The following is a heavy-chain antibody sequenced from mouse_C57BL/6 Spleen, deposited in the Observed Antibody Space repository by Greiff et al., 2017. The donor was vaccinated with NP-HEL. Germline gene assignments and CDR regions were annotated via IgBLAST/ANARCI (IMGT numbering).Heavy chain of an antibody. D-gene: IGHD2-4*01. CDR1: GYTFTSYW. CDR3: ASGRYDYDVPAY. J-gene: IGHJ3*01. V-gene: IGHV1-52*01. CDR2: IDPSDSET. Sequence: QVQLQQPGAELVRPGSSVKLSCKASGYTFTSYWMHWVKQRPIQGLEWIGNIDPSDSETHYNQKFKDKATLTVDKSSSTAYMLLSSLTSADSAVYYCASGRYDYDVPAYWGQGTLVTVSA.